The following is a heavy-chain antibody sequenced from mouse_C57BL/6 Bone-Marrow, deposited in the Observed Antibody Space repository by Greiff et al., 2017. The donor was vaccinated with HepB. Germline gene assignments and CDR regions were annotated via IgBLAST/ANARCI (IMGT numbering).Heavy chain of an antibody. Sequence: VKLMESGPGLVAPSQSLSITCTVSGFSLTSYAISWVRQPPGKGLEWLGVIWTGGGTNYNSALKSRLSISKDNSKSQVFLKMNSLQTDDTARYYCARNSRVYYFFWYFDVWGTGTTVTVSS. CDR3: ARNSRVYYFFWYFDV. V-gene: IGHV2-9-1*01. J-gene: IGHJ1*03. D-gene: IGHD1-1*01. CDR2: IWTGGGT. CDR1: GFSLTSYA.